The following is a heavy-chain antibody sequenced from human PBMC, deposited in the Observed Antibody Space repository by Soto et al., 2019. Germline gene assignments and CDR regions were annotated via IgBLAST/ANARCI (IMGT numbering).Heavy chain of an antibody. D-gene: IGHD6-13*01. CDR2: INPNSGGT. V-gene: IGHV1-2*04. CDR3: ARAGSSWYFVGYYGMDV. J-gene: IGHJ6*02. CDR1: GYTFTGYY. Sequence: GASVKVSCKASGYTFTGYYMHWVRQAPGQGLEWMGWINPNSGGTNYAQKFQGWVTMTRDTSISTAYMELSRLRSDDTAVYYCARAGSSWYFVGYYGMDVWGQGTTVTVSS.